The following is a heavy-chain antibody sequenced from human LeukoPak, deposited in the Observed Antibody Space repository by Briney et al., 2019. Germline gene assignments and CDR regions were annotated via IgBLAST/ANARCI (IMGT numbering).Heavy chain of an antibody. CDR1: GFTFSSYA. CDR3: AVGVYSVYDWNYFDY. D-gene: IGHD5/OR15-5a*01. V-gene: IGHV3-23*01. J-gene: IGHJ4*02. Sequence: GGSLRLSCAASGFTFSSYAMSWVRQAPGKGLEWVSAISGSGGSTYYADSVKGRFTISRDNSKNTLYLQMNSLRAEDTAVYYCAVGVYSVYDWNYFDYWGQGTLVTVSS. CDR2: ISGSGGST.